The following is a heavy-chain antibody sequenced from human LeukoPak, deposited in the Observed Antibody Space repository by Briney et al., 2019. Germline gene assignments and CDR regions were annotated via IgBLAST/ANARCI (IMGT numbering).Heavy chain of an antibody. CDR3: ARGSFSPWTTQSYFDY. Sequence: ASVKVSCKASGYTFTNYDIYWVRQATGQGLEWMGWMNPNSGNSGPAQTFQGRVTMTRNTSMSSAYMELSSLRSEDTAVYYCARGSFSPWTTQSYFDYWGQGTLVTVSS. J-gene: IGHJ4*02. CDR1: GYTFTNYD. V-gene: IGHV1-8*01. CDR2: MNPNSGNS. D-gene: IGHD1-14*01.